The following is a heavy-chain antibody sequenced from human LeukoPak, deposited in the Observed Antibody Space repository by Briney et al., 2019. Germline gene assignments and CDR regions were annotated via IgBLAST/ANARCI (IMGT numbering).Heavy chain of an antibody. CDR3: ARDRVGYCRSTSCYFFGVGYYYYGMDV. D-gene: IGHD2-2*01. CDR2: INPNSGGT. J-gene: IGHJ6*02. V-gene: IGHV1-2*04. CDR1: GYTFTGYY. Sequence: ASVKVSCKASGYTFTGYYMHWVRQAPGQGLEWMGWINPNSGGTNYAQKFQGWVTMTRDTSISTAYMELSRLRSDDTAVYYCARDRVGYCRSTSCYFFGVGYYYYGMDVWGQGTTVTVSS.